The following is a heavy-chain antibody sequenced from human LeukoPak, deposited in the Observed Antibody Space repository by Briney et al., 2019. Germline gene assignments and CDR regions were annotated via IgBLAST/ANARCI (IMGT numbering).Heavy chain of an antibody. CDR1: GFTFSSYV. CDR3: VKLLVEMRVLLPYFDY. D-gene: IGHD2-15*01. Sequence: GGSLRLSCAASGFTFSSYVMHWVRQAPGKGLEWVAVLRYDGSNKYYADSVKGRFTISRDNSKNMLYLQMSSLRPEDTAVYYCVKLLVEMRVLLPYFDYWGQGTLVTVSS. CDR2: LRYDGSNK. J-gene: IGHJ4*02. V-gene: IGHV3-30*02.